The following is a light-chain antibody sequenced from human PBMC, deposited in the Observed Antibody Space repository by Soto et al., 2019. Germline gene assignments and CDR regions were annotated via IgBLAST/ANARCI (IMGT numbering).Light chain of an antibody. CDR1: QDVGRW. V-gene: IGKV1D-12*01. J-gene: IGKJ5*01. Sequence: DIQMTQSPSSVYQSXGDTVTITXXSSQDVGRWLSWYQQKPGKAPKILIFATSTLQSGVPSRFSGSGSGTDFTLTITSLQSEDFATYYCQQARSFPVTFGQGTRLEIK. CDR3: QQARSFPVT. CDR2: ATS.